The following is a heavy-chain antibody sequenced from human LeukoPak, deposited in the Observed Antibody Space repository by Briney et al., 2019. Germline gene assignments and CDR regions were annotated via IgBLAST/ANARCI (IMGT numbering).Heavy chain of an antibody. V-gene: IGHV3-30*18. CDR3: AKEGSNGDFDY. CDR2: ISYDGSNK. D-gene: IGHD1-26*01. Sequence: GRSLRLSCAASGFTFNNYDMHWVRQAPGKGLEWVTVISYDGSNKYYGDSVKGRFTISRDNSKNTLYLKMNSLRAEDTAVYYCAKEGSNGDFDYWGQGTLVTVSS. J-gene: IGHJ4*02. CDR1: GFTFNNYD.